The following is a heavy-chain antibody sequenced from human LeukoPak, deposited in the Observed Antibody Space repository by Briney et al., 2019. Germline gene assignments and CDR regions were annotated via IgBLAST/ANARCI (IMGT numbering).Heavy chain of an antibody. D-gene: IGHD2-15*01. CDR1: GGSISSGGYY. J-gene: IGHJ3*02. V-gene: IGHV4-31*03. CDR3: ARDKYCSGGSCYGRSAFDI. Sequence: SETLSLTCTVSGGSISSGGYYWSWIRQHPGKGLEWIGYIYYSGSTYYNPSLKSRVTISVDTSKNQISLKLSSVTAADTAVYYCARDKYCSGGSCYGRSAFDIWGQGTMVTVSS. CDR2: IYYSGST.